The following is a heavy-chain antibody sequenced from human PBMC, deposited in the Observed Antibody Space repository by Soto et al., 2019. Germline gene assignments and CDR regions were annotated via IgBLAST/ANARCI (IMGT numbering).Heavy chain of an antibody. Sequence: SETLYLTCTVSGGSISGYYWSWIRQPPGKGLEWIGYIYYSGSINYNPSLKSRITISVDTSKNQLSLKLTSVSAADTAVYYCARQPPDTAAFDIWGQGTMVTVSS. CDR2: IYYSGSI. CDR1: GGSISGYY. CDR3: ARQPPDTAAFDI. V-gene: IGHV4-59*08. J-gene: IGHJ3*02. D-gene: IGHD5-18*01.